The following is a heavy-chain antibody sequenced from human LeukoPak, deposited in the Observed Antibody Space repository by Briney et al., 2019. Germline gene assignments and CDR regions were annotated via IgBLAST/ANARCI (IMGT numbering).Heavy chain of an antibody. CDR1: GXTVSNNY. D-gene: IGHD5-18*01. CDR3: ARVGYSSGSYYCDY. CDR2: IYRGGST. J-gene: IGHJ4*02. V-gene: IGHV3-66*01. Sequence: PGGSLRLSCAASGXTVSNNYMSWVRQAPGKGQEWVSVIYRGGSTYYADSVKGRFIISRDNSKNTLDLQMNSLRAEDTAVYFCARVGYSSGSYYCDYWGQGTLVTVSS.